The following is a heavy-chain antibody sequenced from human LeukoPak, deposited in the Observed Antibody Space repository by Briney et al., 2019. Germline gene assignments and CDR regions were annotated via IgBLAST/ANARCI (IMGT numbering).Heavy chain of an antibody. CDR3: ARSFYYYDSDY. J-gene: IGHJ4*02. CDR2: IGSNISAM. CDR1: GFTFSDYS. Sequence: GGSLRLSCAAFGFTFSDYSMNWVRQAPGKGLEWVSYIGSNISAMYYADSVRGRFTISRDNAKSSLYLQMNSLRAEDTAVYYCARSFYYYDSDYWGQGTLVTVSS. D-gene: IGHD3-22*01. V-gene: IGHV3-48*04.